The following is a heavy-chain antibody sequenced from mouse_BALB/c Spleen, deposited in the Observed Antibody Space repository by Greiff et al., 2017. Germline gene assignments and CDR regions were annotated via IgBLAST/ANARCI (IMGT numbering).Heavy chain of an antibody. Sequence: EVQLQQSGAELVRPGASVKLSCTASGFNIKDYYMHWVKQRPEQGLEWIGWIDPENGDTEYAPKFQGKATMTADTSSNTAYLQLSSLTSEDDAVYYYNAQYGNYVRAMDYWGQGTSVTVSS. CDR3: NAQYGNYVRAMDY. J-gene: IGHJ4*01. V-gene: IGHV14-4*02. CDR2: IDPENGDT. CDR1: GFNIKDYY. D-gene: IGHD2-10*02.